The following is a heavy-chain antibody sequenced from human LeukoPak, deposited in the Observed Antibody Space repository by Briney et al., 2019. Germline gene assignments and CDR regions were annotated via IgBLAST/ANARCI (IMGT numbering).Heavy chain of an antibody. J-gene: IGHJ4*02. Sequence: PGGSLRLSCAASGFTFSSYAMSWVRQAPGKGLEWVSAISGSGGSTYYTDSVKGRFTISRDNSKNTLYLQMNSLRAEDTAVYYCAKISSGWYYFDYWGQGTLVTVSS. D-gene: IGHD6-19*01. CDR3: AKISSGWYYFDY. CDR2: ISGSGGST. CDR1: GFTFSSYA. V-gene: IGHV3-23*01.